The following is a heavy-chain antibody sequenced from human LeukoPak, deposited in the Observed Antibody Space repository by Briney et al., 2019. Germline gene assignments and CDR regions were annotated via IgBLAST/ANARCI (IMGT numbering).Heavy chain of an antibody. D-gene: IGHD3-10*01. CDR3: ARTDRDYGSGSFHYFDY. CDR1: GGSISSHY. J-gene: IGHJ4*02. V-gene: IGHV4-59*11. Sequence: SETLSLTCTVSGGSISSHYWTWIRQPPGKGLEWIAYIYYSGTTNYNPSLKSRVTISADTSKNQFSLKLKSVTAADTAVYYCARTDRDYGSGSFHYFDYWGQGTLVTVSS. CDR2: IYYSGTT.